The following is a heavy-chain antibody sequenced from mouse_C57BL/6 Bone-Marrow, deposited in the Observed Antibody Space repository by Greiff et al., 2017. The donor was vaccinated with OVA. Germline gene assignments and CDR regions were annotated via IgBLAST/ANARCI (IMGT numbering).Heavy chain of an antibody. D-gene: IGHD1-1*01. CDR3: ASRRGYYDGSSLDY. J-gene: IGHJ2*01. V-gene: IGHV1-22*01. CDR1: GYTFTDYN. CDR2: INPNNGGT. Sequence: VQLKQSGPELVKPGASVKMSCKASGYTFTDYNMHWVKQSHGKSLEWIGYINPNNGGTSYNQKFKGKATLTVNKSSSTAYMELRSLTSEDSAVYYCASRRGYYDGSSLDYWGQGTTLTVSS.